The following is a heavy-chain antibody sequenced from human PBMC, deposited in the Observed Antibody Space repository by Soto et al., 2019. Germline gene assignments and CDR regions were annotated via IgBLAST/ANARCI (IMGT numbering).Heavy chain of an antibody. D-gene: IGHD3-10*01. J-gene: IGHJ4*02. V-gene: IGHV3-74*01. CDR3: ARPQGYYYGSGSYYSPYYFDY. Sequence: EVQLVESGGGLVQPGGSLRLSCAASGFTFSSYWMHWVRQAPGKGLVWVSRINSDGSSTSYADSVKGRFTISRDNAKNTLYLQMNSLRAEDTAVYYCARPQGYYYGSGSYYSPYYFDYWGQGPLVTVSS. CDR1: GFTFSSYW. CDR2: INSDGSST.